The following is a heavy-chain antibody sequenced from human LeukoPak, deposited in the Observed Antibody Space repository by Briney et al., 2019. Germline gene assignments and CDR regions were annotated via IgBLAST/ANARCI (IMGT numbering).Heavy chain of an antibody. CDR2: INHSGST. Sequence: SETXSLTCAVYGGSFSDYYWSWIRQXPGKGLEWIGEINHSGSTNYNPSLKSRVTISVDTSKNQFSLKLSSVTAADTAVYYCAGSIAARLDYWGQGTLVTVSS. CDR3: AGSIAARLDY. J-gene: IGHJ4*02. V-gene: IGHV4-34*01. D-gene: IGHD6-6*01. CDR1: GGSFSDYY.